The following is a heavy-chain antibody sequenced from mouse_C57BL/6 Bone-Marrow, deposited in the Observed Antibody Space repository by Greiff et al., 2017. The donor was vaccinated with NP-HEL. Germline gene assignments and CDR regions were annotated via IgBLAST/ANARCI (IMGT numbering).Heavy chain of an antibody. CDR3: ARRLRWRFDY. CDR2: IYPSDSET. J-gene: IGHJ2*01. V-gene: IGHV1-61*01. D-gene: IGHD1-1*01. Sequence: QVQLQQPGAELVRPGAEGKGGGRVSGYAFTSYWMDWVKQRPGQGLEWIGNIYPSDSETHYNQKFKDKATLTVDKSSSTAYMQLSSLTSEDSAVYYCARRLRWRFDYWGQGTTLTVSS. CDR1: GYAFTSYW.